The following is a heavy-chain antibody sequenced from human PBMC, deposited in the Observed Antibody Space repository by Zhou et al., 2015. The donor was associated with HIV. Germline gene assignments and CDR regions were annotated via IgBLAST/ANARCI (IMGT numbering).Heavy chain of an antibody. CDR2: VIPIIGTS. J-gene: IGHJ4*02. D-gene: IGHD6-13*01. CDR3: ARETIAAAGTFDY. CDR1: GGTFSSYV. V-gene: IGHV1-69*01. Sequence: QVQLVQSGAEVKKPGSSVKVSCKASGGTFSSYVISWVRQAPGEGLEWMGGVIPIIGTSNKAQKFQARITVTADESTSTAYLELNSLRSEDTAVYYCARETIAAAGTFDYWGQGTLVTVSS.